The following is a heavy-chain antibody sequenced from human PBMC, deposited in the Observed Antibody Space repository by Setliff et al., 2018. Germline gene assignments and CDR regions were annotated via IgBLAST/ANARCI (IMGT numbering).Heavy chain of an antibody. CDR1: GASIRNFY. CDR3: ARKVEQWLTPHFDY. CDR2: VHFTGST. Sequence: SETLSLTCNVSGASIRNFYWTWIRQPPGKGLEWIGYVHFTGSTNYNPSLKSRVTMSVDVSKSQFSLRLSSVTAADTAVYYCARKVEQWLTPHFDYWGQGALVTVSS. J-gene: IGHJ4*02. D-gene: IGHD6-19*01. V-gene: IGHV4-59*01.